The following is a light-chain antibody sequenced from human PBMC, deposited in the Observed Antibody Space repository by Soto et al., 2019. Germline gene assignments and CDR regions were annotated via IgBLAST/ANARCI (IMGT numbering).Light chain of an antibody. Sequence: IVLTRSPGTLALXXGVXXCLXXGASQSVSNNYLAWYQQKPGQAPRLLIYGASNRATGIPDRFSGSGSGTDFTLTISRLEPEDFAVYYCQQYGSSGTFGQGTKVDIK. CDR1: QSVSNNY. CDR3: QQYGSSGT. CDR2: GAS. J-gene: IGKJ1*01. V-gene: IGKV3-20*01.